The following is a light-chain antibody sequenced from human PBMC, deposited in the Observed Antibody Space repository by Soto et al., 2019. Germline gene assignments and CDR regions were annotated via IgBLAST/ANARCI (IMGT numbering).Light chain of an antibody. CDR3: HQDFDLPLT. CDR1: QSLSNTY. V-gene: IGKV3D-7*01. J-gene: IGKJ4*01. CDR2: GAS. Sequence: EIVMTQSPVTLSLSPGDRATLSCRASQSLSNTYISWYQQKPGQAPRLLIYGASTRATGIPARFSGSGSGTDFTLTISSLQPEDFALYYCHQDFDLPLTFYGGTKVEIK.